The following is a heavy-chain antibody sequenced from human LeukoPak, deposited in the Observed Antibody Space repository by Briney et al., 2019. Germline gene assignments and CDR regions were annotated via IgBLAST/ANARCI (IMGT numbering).Heavy chain of an antibody. D-gene: IGHD6-13*01. J-gene: IGHJ5*02. Sequence: SETLSLTCTVSGGSVTDYYWSWIRQPPGKGLEWIGEINHSGSTNYNPSLKSRVTISVDTSKNQFSLKLSSVTAADTAVYYCARRKGIAAARWFDPWGQGALVTVSS. CDR1: GGSVTDYY. CDR2: INHSGST. V-gene: IGHV4-34*01. CDR3: ARRKGIAAARWFDP.